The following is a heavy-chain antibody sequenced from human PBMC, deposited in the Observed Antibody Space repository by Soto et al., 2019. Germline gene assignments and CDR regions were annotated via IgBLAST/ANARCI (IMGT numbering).Heavy chain of an antibody. J-gene: IGHJ4*02. Sequence: QLQLQESGPGLVEPSGTLSLACGVSGGSLSSGDWWSWVRQPPGKGLEWIGEISLGGTTSYNPSLKSRVSMSLDTCKNLFSLKVSSVIAAGAAVYFGGRGGDYSPGLDWWGQGTVVTVSS. D-gene: IGHD2-21*01. V-gene: IGHV4-4*02. CDR2: ISLGGTT. CDR1: GGSLSSGDW. CDR3: GRGGDYSPGLDW.